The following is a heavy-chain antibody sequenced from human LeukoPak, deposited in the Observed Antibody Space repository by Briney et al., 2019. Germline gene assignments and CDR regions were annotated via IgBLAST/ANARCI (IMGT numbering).Heavy chain of an antibody. Sequence: PSQTLSLTCTVSGGSISSGDYYWSWIRQPPGKGLEWIGYIYYSGSTYYNPSLKSRVTISVDTSKNQFSLKLSSVTAADTAVYYCARDSSRSSSWSALGYWGQGTLVTVSS. V-gene: IGHV4-30-4*08. CDR3: ARDSSRSSSWSALGY. J-gene: IGHJ4*02. CDR2: IYYSGST. CDR1: GGSISSGDYY. D-gene: IGHD6-13*01.